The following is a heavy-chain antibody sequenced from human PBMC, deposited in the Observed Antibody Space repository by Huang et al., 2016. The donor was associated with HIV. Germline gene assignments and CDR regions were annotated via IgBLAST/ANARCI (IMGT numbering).Heavy chain of an antibody. J-gene: IGHJ3*01. CDR2: IKDNGHA. D-gene: IGHD1-1*01. Sequence: QVRLQQWGGGLVRPSETLSRTCAVYVGPFSTNYWSWIRQSPGKGLEWIAAIKDNGHAKFNPSLRGRVSISVDTSKNQFSLNVTSVTAADTAIYYCARGRDTTEMDTVDDALDVWDQGTLVIVSS. CDR1: VGPFSTNY. V-gene: IGHV4-34*02. CDR3: ARGRDTTEMDTVDDALDV.